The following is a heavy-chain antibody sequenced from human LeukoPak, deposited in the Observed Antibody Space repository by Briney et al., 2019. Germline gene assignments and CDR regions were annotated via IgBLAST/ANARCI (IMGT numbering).Heavy chain of an antibody. CDR2: INTNTGNP. V-gene: IGHV7-4-1*02. CDR3: ARGYSNGYYYHAFDI. CDR1: GYTFTSYA. D-gene: IGHD3-22*01. J-gene: IGHJ3*02. Sequence: ASVKVSCKASGYTFTSYAMYWVRQAPGQGLECMGWINTNTGNPMNAQGFTGRFVFSLDTSVSTAYLQISSLKAEDTALYYCARGYSNGYYYHAFDIWGQGTMVTVSS.